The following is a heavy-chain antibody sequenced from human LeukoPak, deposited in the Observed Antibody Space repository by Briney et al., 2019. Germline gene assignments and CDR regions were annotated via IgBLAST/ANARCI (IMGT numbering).Heavy chain of an antibody. CDR2: IYHSGST. V-gene: IGHV4-38-2*01. D-gene: IGHD4-17*01. J-gene: IGHJ4*02. CDR1: GYFISSGYY. Sequence: SETLSLTCAVSGYFISSGYYWGWIRQPPGKGLEWIGSIYHSGSTSYNPSLKSRVTISVDTSKNQFSLKLTSVTAADTAVYYCARGAYGDYNSVLDYWGQGTLVTVSS. CDR3: ARGAYGDYNSVLDY.